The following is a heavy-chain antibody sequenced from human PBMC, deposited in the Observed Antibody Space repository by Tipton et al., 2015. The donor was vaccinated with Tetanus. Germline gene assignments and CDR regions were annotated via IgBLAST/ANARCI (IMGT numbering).Heavy chain of an antibody. V-gene: IGHV4-34*01. J-gene: IGHJ6*02. CDR1: GGSFTDYS. Sequence: TLSLTCAVYGGSFTDYSWSWIRQPPGQGLEWIGEVNQAGNTDYIPSLKGRVTMSLDTSKSQLSLNLSSVTVADTAVYYCARGPRTRIYDSSGYSFRYFYGMDVWGLGATVTVSS. CDR2: VNQAGNT. D-gene: IGHD3-22*01. CDR3: ARGPRTRIYDSSGYSFRYFYGMDV.